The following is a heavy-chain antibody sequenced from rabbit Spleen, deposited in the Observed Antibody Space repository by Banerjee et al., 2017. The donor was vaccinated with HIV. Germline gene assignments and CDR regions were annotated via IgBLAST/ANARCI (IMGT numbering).Heavy chain of an antibody. CDR3: ARSLFSTNAAL. V-gene: IGHV1S47*01. D-gene: IGHD4-2*01. Sequence: QEQLEESGGDLVKPEGSLTLTCKASGFSFSNKAVMCWVRQAPGKGLELIACIYFHSGITYYATWAKGRFTISRSTSLNTVTLQLNTLTAADTATYFCARSLFSTNAALWGPGTLVTVS. J-gene: IGHJ4*01. CDR1: GFSFSNKA. CDR2: IYFHSGIT.